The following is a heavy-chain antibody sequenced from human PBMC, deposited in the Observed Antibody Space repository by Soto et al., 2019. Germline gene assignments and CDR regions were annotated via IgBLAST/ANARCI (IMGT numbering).Heavy chain of an antibody. J-gene: IGHJ4*02. CDR1: GFTFSSYA. V-gene: IGHV3-23*01. Sequence: GGSLRLSCAASGFTFSSYAMSWVRQAPGKGLEWVSAISGSGGSTYYADSVKGWFTISRDNSKSTLYLQMNSLRSEDTAVYYCAKVDRGGPVRNWGQGTLVTVSS. D-gene: IGHD2-15*01. CDR3: AKVDRGGPVRN. CDR2: ISGSGGST.